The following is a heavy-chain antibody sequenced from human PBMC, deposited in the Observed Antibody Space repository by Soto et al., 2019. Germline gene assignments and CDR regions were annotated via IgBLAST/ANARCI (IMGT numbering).Heavy chain of an antibody. CDR1: GGSISSYY. CDR2: IYYSGST. CDR3: ARGIVATIFDE. J-gene: IGHJ4*02. V-gene: IGHV4-59*01. Sequence: SETLSLTCTVSGGSISSYYWSWIRQPPGKGLEWIGYIYYSGSTNYNPSLKSRVTISVDTSKNQFSLKLSSVTAADTAVDYCARGIVATIFDEWGQGTLVTVSS. D-gene: IGHD5-12*01.